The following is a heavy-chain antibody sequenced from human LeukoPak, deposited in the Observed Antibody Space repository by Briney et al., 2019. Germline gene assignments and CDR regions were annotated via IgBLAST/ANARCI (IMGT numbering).Heavy chain of an antibody. CDR2: ISSSSSYI. CDR1: GFTFSSYS. V-gene: IGHV3-21*01. CDR3: ARVFDDYYDRSGPRDAFDI. Sequence: GGSLRLSCAASGFTFSSYSMNWVRQAPGKGLEWVSSISSSSSYIYYADSVKGRFTISRDNAKNSLYLQMNSQRAEDTAVYYCARVFDDYYDRSGPRDAFDIWGQGTMVTVSS. D-gene: IGHD3-22*01. J-gene: IGHJ3*02.